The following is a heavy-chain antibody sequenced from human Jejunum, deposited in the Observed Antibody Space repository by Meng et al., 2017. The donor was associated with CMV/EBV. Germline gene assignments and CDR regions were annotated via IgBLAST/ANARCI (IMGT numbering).Heavy chain of an antibody. V-gene: IGHV1-46*01. CDR1: RYTVTAYY. D-gene: IGHD3-10*01. CDR3: ARAYNYFGSLDP. J-gene: IGHJ5*02. Sequence: EASRYTVTAYYVPWVRQAPGQGLEWVGMINPTGGSARHAEKFQGRVRMTSDTSTSTVHMELSSLRFDDTAVYYCARAYNYFGSLDPWGQGTLVTVSS. CDR2: INPTGGSA.